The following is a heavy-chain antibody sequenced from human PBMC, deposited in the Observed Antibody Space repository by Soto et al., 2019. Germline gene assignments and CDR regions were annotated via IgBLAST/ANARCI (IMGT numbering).Heavy chain of an antibody. Sequence: SQTLSLTCAISGDSASSNSAAWNWIRQSPSRGLEWLGRTYYRSKWYNDYAVSVKSRITINPDTSKNQFSLQLNSVTPEDTAVYYCARGRVYDILTGSYYYYGMDVWGQGTTVTVSS. CDR1: GDSASSNSAA. V-gene: IGHV6-1*01. CDR3: ARGRVYDILTGSYYYYGMDV. J-gene: IGHJ6*02. CDR2: TYYRSKWYN. D-gene: IGHD3-9*01.